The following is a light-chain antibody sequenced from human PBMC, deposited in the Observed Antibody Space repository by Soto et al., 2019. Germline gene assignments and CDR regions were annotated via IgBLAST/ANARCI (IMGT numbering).Light chain of an antibody. CDR1: HSVGNY. CDR2: DAS. CDR3: QQRSNWPVT. Sequence: EIVLTQSPATLSLSPGERATLSCRASHSVGNYLGWYQQKPGQAPRLLIYDASSRATGIPARFSGSGSGTDFTLTISSLEPEDFAIYYCQQRSNWPVTFGQGTRLEIK. V-gene: IGKV3-11*01. J-gene: IGKJ5*01.